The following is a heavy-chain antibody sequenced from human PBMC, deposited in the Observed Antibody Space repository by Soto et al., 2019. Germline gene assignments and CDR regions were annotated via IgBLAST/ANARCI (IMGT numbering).Heavy chain of an antibody. CDR2: MKPNSGNT. CDR3: XREMTTRGMDA. Sequence: QVKLVQSGAEVKKPGASVKVSCKASGYTFTSYDINXXRQATGQGREWMGWMKPNSGNTGXXKKFQGRITMTRNTXXXXXXXXXXXXXXXXXXXXXXXREMTTRGMDAWGQGTTVTVSS. D-gene: IGHD1-1*01. V-gene: IGHV1-8*01. J-gene: IGHJ6*02. CDR1: GYTFTSYD.